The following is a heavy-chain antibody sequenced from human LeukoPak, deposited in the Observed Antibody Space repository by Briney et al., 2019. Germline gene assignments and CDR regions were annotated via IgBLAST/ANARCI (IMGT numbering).Heavy chain of an antibody. V-gene: IGHV1-69*04. CDR2: IIPVLNMT. J-gene: IGHJ5*02. D-gene: IGHD5-24*01. CDR1: GYTFTXYG. CDR3: ARDLEMTTDP. Sequence: AXVKVSCKASGYTFTXYGISWVRQAPGQGLEWMGRIIPVLNMTQDAQKFQGRVTLTADTSTSTVFMELSRLTSEDTAMYYCARDLEMTTDPWGQGTLVTVPS.